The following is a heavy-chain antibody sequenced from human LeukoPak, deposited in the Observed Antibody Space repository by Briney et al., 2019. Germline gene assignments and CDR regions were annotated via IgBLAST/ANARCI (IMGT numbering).Heavy chain of an antibody. Sequence: GGSLRLSCAASGFTFSSSSMHWVRQAPGKGLQWVAVISYDGSNKYYADSVKGRFTISRDNSKNTLYLQMSSLRAEDTAVYYCAKVYSMIVVVPGYWGQGTLVTVSS. CDR1: GFTFSSSS. CDR2: ISYDGSNK. J-gene: IGHJ4*02. CDR3: AKVYSMIVVVPGY. V-gene: IGHV3-30-3*01. D-gene: IGHD3-22*01.